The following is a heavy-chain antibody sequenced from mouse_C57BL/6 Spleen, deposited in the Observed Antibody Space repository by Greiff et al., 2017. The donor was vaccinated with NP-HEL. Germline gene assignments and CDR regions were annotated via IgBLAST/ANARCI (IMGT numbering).Heavy chain of an antibody. CDR1: GFTFSSYA. J-gene: IGHJ1*03. CDR2: ISDGGSYT. V-gene: IGHV5-4*03. Sequence: EVKLQESGGGLVKPGGSLKLSCAASGFTFSSYAMSWVRQTPEKRLEWVATISDGGSYTYYPDNVKGRFTISRDNAKNNLYLQMSHLKSEDTAMYYCARSHYYGSSFYWYFDVWGTGTTVTVSS. D-gene: IGHD1-1*01. CDR3: ARSHYYGSSFYWYFDV.